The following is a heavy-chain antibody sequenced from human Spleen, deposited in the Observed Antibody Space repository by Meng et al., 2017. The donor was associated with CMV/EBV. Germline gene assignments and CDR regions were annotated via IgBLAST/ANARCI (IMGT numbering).Heavy chain of an antibody. Sequence: ASVKVSCKPSSFSFSSYAVSWVRQAPGQGLEWMGWISAYNGDTNYAQKLQGRVTMTTDTSTSTAYMELRSLRSDDTAVYYCAREPFESSGWSYYGMDVWGQGTTVTVSS. D-gene: IGHD3-22*01. CDR1: SFSFSSYA. V-gene: IGHV1-18*01. CDR3: AREPFESSGWSYYGMDV. J-gene: IGHJ6*02. CDR2: ISAYNGDT.